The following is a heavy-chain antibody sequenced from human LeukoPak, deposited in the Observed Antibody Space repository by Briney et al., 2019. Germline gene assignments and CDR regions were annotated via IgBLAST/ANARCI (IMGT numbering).Heavy chain of an antibody. J-gene: IGHJ6*03. CDR2: LRSDGINK. V-gene: IGHV3-30*02. D-gene: IGHD3-10*01. CDR3: AKRGGYSHYYYYMDV. Sequence: GGSLRLSCAASGFTFISYGMHWVRQAPGKGLEWVAFLRSDGINKYYADSVKGRFTTSRDNSKNTLFLQMKNLRAEDTAVYYCAKRGGYSHYYYYMDVWGKGTTVTISS. CDR1: GFTFISYG.